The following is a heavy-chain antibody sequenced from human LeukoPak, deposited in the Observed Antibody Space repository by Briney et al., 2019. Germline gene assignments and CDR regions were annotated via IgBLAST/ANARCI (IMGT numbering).Heavy chain of an antibody. CDR3: AREILTGYAFDI. J-gene: IGHJ3*02. CDR2: VSYDGTNK. Sequence: GGSLRLSCAASGFTFSTYAMHWVRQAPGKGLEWVAFVSYDGTNKYCADSVKGRFTISRDNSKNTLYLQMNSLRAEDTALYYCAREILTGYAFDIWGQGTMVTVSS. D-gene: IGHD7-27*01. CDR1: GFTFSTYA. V-gene: IGHV3-30-3*01.